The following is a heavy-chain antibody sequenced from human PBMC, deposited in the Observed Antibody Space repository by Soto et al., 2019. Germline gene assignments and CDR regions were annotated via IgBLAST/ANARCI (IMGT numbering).Heavy chain of an antibody. V-gene: IGHV1-3*01. D-gene: IGHD3-16*02. Sequence: QVQLVQSGAEVKKPGASVKVSCKASGYTFTSYAMHWVRQAPGQRLEWMGWINAGNGNTKYSQKFQGRVTITRDTSASTDYNEPSCLRSEDTAVYYCARGLNRYLHYFASWGQGTLVTVSS. J-gene: IGHJ4*02. CDR2: INAGNGNT. CDR1: GYTFTSYA. CDR3: ARGLNRYLHYFAS.